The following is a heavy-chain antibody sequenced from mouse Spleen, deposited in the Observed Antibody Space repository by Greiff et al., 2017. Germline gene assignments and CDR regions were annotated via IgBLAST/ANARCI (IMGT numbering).Heavy chain of an antibody. CDR2: IRNKANGYTT. CDR1: GFTFTDYY. Sequence: EVKLVESGGGLVQPGGSLRLSCATSGFTFTDYYMSWVRQPPGKALEWLGFIRNKANGYTTEYSASVKGRFTISRDNSQSILYLQMNTLRAEDSATYYCALSNYYGYVGILDYWGQGTTLTVSS. D-gene: IGHD1-2*01. V-gene: IGHV7-3*02. J-gene: IGHJ2*01. CDR3: ALSNYYGYVGILDY.